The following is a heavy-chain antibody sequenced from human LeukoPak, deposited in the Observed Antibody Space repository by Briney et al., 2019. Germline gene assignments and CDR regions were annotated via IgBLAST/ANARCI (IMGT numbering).Heavy chain of an antibody. V-gene: IGHV4-39*01. J-gene: IGHJ5*02. CDR2: IYYSGNT. CDR3: ARVRGPDGWFAP. CDR1: GGSIDRSGYY. Sequence: SETLSLTCTVSGGSIDRSGYYWGWIRQPPGKGLEWIGSIYYSGNTYYNSTLKSRITISVNTTKNQVALKLSSVTAADTAVYYCARVRGPDGWFAPWGQGTLVSVSS.